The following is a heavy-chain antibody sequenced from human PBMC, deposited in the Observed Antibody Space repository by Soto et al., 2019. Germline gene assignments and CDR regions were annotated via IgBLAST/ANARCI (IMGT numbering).Heavy chain of an antibody. Sequence: QVQLQESGPGLVKPSETLSLSCTVSGGSISTSYWSWIRQPPGKGLEWIAFIHYSGTTDYNPSLAGRVASTLASANNQFSLELNSGTAADTAMYDRARGGWSGCLCGSWGQRILLTVSS. CDR1: GGSISTSY. V-gene: IGHV4-59*01. J-gene: IGHJ5*02. D-gene: IGHD6-25*01. CDR2: IHYSGTT. CDR3: ARGGWSGCLCGS.